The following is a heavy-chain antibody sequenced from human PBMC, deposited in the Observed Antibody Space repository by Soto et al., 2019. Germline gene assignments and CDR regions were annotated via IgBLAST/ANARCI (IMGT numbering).Heavy chain of an antibody. J-gene: IGHJ4*02. CDR2: ISSSSDNI. CDR1: GFTFSDFT. CDR3: ARDGFNFDY. Sequence: LRLSCAASGFTFSDFTMNWVRQAPGKGLEWVSSISSSSDNIYYADSVKGRFTISRDNAKNSVFLQMNGLRAEDTAVYYCARDGFNFDYWGQGTLVTVSS. D-gene: IGHD2-2*03. V-gene: IGHV3-21*01.